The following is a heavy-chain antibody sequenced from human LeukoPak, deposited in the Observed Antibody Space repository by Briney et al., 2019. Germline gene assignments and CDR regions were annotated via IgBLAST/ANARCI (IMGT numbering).Heavy chain of an antibody. Sequence: SETLSLTCTVSGGSISSGDYSWSWIRHPPGKGLEWIGYIYYSGSTYYNPSLQSRVTISVDTSRSQFSLKLSSVTAADTAVYYCARAKSQRGYTYGPHTYFDYWGQGTLVTVSS. D-gene: IGHD5-18*01. CDR3: ARAKSQRGYTYGPHTYFDY. J-gene: IGHJ4*02. V-gene: IGHV4-30-4*01. CDR2: IYYSGST. CDR1: GGSISSGDYS.